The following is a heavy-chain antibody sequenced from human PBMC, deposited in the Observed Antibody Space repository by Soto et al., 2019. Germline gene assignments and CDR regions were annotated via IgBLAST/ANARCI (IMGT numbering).Heavy chain of an antibody. CDR3: ARDAGSGGSCPGDP. Sequence: QVQLVQSGAEVKKPGSSVKVSCKASGGTFSSYTISWVRQAPGQGLEWMGRIIPILGIANYTQKFPGRVTITADKSTSTAYMELSSLRSEDTAVYYCARDAGSGGSCPGDPWGQGTLVTVSS. CDR1: GGTFSSYT. V-gene: IGHV1-69*08. J-gene: IGHJ5*02. D-gene: IGHD2-15*01. CDR2: IIPILGIA.